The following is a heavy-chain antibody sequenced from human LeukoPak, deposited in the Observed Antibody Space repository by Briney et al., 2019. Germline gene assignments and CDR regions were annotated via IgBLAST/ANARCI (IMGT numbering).Heavy chain of an antibody. CDR1: GGSISSGRFY. CDR2: IYTSGST. Sequence: SETLSLTCTVSGGSISSGRFYWGWIRQPPGKDLEWIGGIYTSGSTNYNPSLKSRVTMSVDTSKNQFSLKLSSVTAADTAVYYCARVVPAAVHYYYYMDVWGKGTTVTVSS. CDR3: ARVVPAAVHYYYYMDV. J-gene: IGHJ6*03. D-gene: IGHD2-2*01. V-gene: IGHV4-39*07.